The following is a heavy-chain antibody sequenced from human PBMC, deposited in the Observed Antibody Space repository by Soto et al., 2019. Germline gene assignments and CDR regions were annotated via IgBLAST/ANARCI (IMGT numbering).Heavy chain of an antibody. J-gene: IGHJ3*02. CDR3: AKDGWGYVGAFDI. CDR2: ISGSGGTT. Sequence: PGGSLRLSCAASGFTFSTFAMSWVRQAPGKGMEWVSAISGSGGTTYNADSVKGRFTISRDNSKNTLYLQMNSLRAEDTAVYFCAKDGWGYVGAFDIWGQGTMVTVSS. CDR1: GFTFSTFA. D-gene: IGHD5-12*01. V-gene: IGHV3-23*01.